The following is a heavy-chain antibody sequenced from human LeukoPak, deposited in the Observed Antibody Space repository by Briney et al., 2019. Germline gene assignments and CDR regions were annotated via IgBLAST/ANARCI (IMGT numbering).Heavy chain of an antibody. J-gene: IGHJ4*02. D-gene: IGHD3-16*02. V-gene: IGHV4-38-2*02. CDR2: IYHSGST. Sequence: SETLSLTCTVSGYSISSGYYWGWIRQPPGKGLEWIGSIYHSGSTYYNPSLKSRVTISVDTSKNQFSLKLSSVTAADTAVYHCARAYYDYVWGSYRVNLFDYWGQGTLVTVSS. CDR3: ARAYYDYVWGSYRVNLFDY. CDR1: GYSISSGYY.